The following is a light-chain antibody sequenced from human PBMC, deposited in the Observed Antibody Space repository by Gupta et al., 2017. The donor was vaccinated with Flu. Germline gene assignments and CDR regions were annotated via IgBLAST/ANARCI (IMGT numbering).Light chain of an antibody. V-gene: IGLV1-47*01. Sequence: GSSSNIGSNYVYWYQHLPGTAPKRLIYRNNQRPSGVPDRFSGSKSGTSASLAISGRRSEDEADYYCAAWDDSLSVVFGGGTKLTVL. J-gene: IGLJ2*01. CDR2: RNN. CDR3: AAWDDSLSVV. CDR1: SSNIGSNY.